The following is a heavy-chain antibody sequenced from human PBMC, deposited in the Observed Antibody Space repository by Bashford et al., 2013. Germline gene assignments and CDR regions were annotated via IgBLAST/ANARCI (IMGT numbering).Heavy chain of an antibody. Sequence: VASVKVSCKASGYTFSDFDINWVRQATGQGLEWMGWMNPNSDYMGLAQNFRGRLTLTRNNSISTAYMKLNSVTAADTAVYYCARSPSSTWSYYFDYWGQGTVVTVSS. CDR3: ARSPSSTWSYYFDY. V-gene: IGHV1-8*01. J-gene: IGHJ4*02. CDR2: MNPNSDYM. D-gene: IGHD6-13*01. CDR1: GYTFSDFD.